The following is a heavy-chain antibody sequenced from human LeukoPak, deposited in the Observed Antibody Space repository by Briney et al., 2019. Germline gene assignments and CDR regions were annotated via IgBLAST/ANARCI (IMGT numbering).Heavy chain of an antibody. CDR2: INHGGST. CDR1: GGSFSGYY. CDR3: ARVPGGYYDSSGYLDY. V-gene: IGHV4-34*01. Sequence: SETLSLTCAVYGGSFSGYYWSWIRQPPGKGLEWIGEINHGGSTNYNPSLKSRVTISVDTSKNQFSLKLSSVTAADTAVYYCARVPGGYYDSSGYLDYWGQGTLVTVSS. J-gene: IGHJ4*02. D-gene: IGHD3-22*01.